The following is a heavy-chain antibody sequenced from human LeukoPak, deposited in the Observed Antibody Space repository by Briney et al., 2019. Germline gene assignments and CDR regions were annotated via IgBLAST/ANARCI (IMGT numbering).Heavy chain of an antibody. Sequence: PGGSLRLSCAASGFTFSGYGMHWVRQAPGKGLEWVAVIWYDGSNKYYADSVKGRFTISRDNSKNTLYLQMNSLRTEDTAVYYCAKDSHYGGGNWFDPWGQGTLVTVSS. CDR1: GFTFSGYG. V-gene: IGHV3-33*06. D-gene: IGHD4-23*01. CDR2: IWYDGSNK. J-gene: IGHJ5*02. CDR3: AKDSHYGGGNWFDP.